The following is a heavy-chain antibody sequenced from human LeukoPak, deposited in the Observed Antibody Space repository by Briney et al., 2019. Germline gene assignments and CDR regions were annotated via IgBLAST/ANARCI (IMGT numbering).Heavy chain of an antibody. Sequence: PSETLSLTCTVSGGSISSYYWSWIRQPPGKGLEWIGYIYYSGSTNYNPSLKSRVTISVDTSKNQFSLKLSSVTAGDTAVYYCARTYYYASGAFDIWGQGTMVTVSS. V-gene: IGHV4-59*01. D-gene: IGHD3-10*01. CDR1: GGSISSYY. CDR3: ARTYYYASGAFDI. CDR2: IYYSGST. J-gene: IGHJ3*02.